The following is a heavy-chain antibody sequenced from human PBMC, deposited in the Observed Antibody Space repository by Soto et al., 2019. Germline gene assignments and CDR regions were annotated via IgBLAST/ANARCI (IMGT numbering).Heavy chain of an antibody. Sequence: EVQLLESGGGLGQPGGSRRLSCAASGFSFSTYAMSWVRQAPGKGLEWVSGISAGGGNTFYADSVRGRFTISRDNSKNTLYLQINSLRAEDTALYYCVKHSEYQLLSWFDPWGHGTLVTVSS. J-gene: IGHJ5*02. CDR1: GFSFSTYA. CDR3: VKHSEYQLLSWFDP. D-gene: IGHD2-2*01. V-gene: IGHV3-23*01. CDR2: ISAGGGNT.